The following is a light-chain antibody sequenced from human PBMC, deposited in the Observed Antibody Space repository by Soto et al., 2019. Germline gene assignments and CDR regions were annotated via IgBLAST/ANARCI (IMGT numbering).Light chain of an antibody. Sequence: DIQLTQSPSAVSASVGESVTLTCRASQNISTSLAWYQHKPGKAPKLLMFDVSNLESGVPSRFSGSGSGTEFTLTISSLHSDDFATYYRQQYDYSRTVGHGTKVDI. CDR2: DVS. J-gene: IGKJ1*01. V-gene: IGKV1-5*01. CDR1: QNISTS. CDR3: QQYDYSRT.